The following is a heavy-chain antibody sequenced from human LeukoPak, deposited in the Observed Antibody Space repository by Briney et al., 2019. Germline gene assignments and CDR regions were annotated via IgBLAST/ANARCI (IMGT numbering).Heavy chain of an antibody. V-gene: IGHV3-23*01. D-gene: IGHD6-6*01. CDR2: ISASGGTT. CDR3: AKGYSSSSSVDY. CDR1: GFTFSSHA. J-gene: IGHJ4*02. Sequence: GGSLRLSCAASGFTFSSHAMSWARQAPGKGLEWVSAISASGGTTYYADSVKGRFTISRDNSKNTLYLEMNSLRAEDTAIYYCAKGYSSSSSVDYWGQGTLVTVSS.